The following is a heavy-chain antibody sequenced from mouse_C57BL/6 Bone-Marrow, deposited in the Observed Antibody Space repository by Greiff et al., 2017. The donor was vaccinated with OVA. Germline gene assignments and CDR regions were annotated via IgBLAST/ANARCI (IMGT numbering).Heavy chain of an antibody. Sequence: EVKLVESGPELVKPGASVKMSCKASGYTFTDYNMHWVKQSHGKSLEWIGYINPNNGGTSYNQKFKGKATLTVNKSSSTAYMELRSLTSEDSAVYYCARNLYYFDYWGKGTTLTVSS. V-gene: IGHV1-22*01. J-gene: IGHJ2*01. CDR1: GYTFTDYN. CDR2: INPNNGGT. CDR3: ARNLYYFDY.